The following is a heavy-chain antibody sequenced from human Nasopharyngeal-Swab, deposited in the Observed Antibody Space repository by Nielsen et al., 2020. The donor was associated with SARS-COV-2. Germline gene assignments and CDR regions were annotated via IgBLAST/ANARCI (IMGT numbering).Heavy chain of an antibody. CDR3: VKAVGSYMYYFDY. CDR2: ISSNGGST. V-gene: IGHV3-64D*08. Sequence: GESLKISCSASGFTFSSCAMHWVRQAPGKGLEYVSAISSNGGSTYYADSVKGRFTISRDNSKNTLYLQMSSLRAEDTAVYYCVKAVGSYMYYFDYWGQGTLVTVSS. D-gene: IGHD1-26*01. CDR1: GFTFSSCA. J-gene: IGHJ4*02.